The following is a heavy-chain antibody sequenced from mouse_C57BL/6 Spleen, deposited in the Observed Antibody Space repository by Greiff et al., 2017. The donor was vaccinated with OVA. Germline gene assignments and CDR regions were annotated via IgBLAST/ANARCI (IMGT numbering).Heavy chain of an antibody. Sequence: EVHLVESGGGLVKPGGSLKLSCAASGFTFSDYGMHWVRQAPEKGLEWVAYISSGSSTIYYADTVKGRFTISRDNAKNTLFLQMTSLRSEDTAMYYCARHYDYDGDYAMDYWGQGTSVTVSS. CDR3: ARHYDYDGDYAMDY. J-gene: IGHJ4*01. CDR2: ISSGSSTI. V-gene: IGHV5-17*01. D-gene: IGHD2-4*01. CDR1: GFTFSDYG.